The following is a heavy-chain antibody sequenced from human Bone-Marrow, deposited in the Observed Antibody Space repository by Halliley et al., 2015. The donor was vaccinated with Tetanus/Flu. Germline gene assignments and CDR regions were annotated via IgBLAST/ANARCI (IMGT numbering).Heavy chain of an antibody. Sequence: GGTNYADSLKGRFIISRDNAKKSVYLQMNSLRAEDTALYYCAKEGWSYNFWSGSIPSVFGMDVWGQGTTVTVSS. J-gene: IGHJ6*02. CDR2: GGT. D-gene: IGHD3-3*01. V-gene: IGHV3-20*03. CDR3: AKEGWSYNFWSGSIPSVFGMDV.